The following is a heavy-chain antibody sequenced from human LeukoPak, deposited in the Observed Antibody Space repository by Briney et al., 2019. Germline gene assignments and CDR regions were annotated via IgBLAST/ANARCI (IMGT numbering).Heavy chain of an antibody. CDR3: ARHGWDGHSRPFDY. V-gene: IGHV4-61*02. CDR2: IYASGST. J-gene: IGHJ4*02. Sequence: NPSQTLSLTCTVSGGSISNLNYYWSWIRQPAGKGLEWIGRIYASGSTNYNPSLKSRVTISVDTSKNQFSLKLSSVTAADTAVYHCARHGWDGHSRPFDYWGQGTLVTVSA. CDR1: GGSISNLNYY. D-gene: IGHD5-24*01.